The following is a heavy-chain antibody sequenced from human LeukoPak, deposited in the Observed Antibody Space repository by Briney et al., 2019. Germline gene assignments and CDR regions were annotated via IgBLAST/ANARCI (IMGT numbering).Heavy chain of an antibody. D-gene: IGHD3-10*01. CDR2: INHSEST. J-gene: IGHJ6*03. CDR1: GGSFSGYY. CDR3: ARATYHSGSGSYIYYYMDV. V-gene: IGHV4-34*01. Sequence: PSETLSLTCAVYGGSFSGYYWSWIRQPPGKGLEWIGEINHSESTNYNPSLKSRVTISIDTSKNQFSLKLSSVTAADTAVYYCARATYHSGSGSYIYYYMDVWAKGTTVTVSS.